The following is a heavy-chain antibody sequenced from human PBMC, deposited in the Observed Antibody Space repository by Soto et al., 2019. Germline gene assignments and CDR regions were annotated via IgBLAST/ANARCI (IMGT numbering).Heavy chain of an antibody. CDR3: ARLAVAGSYYYYGMDV. Sequence: ASVKVSCKASGYTFTSYGISWVRQAPGQGLEWMGWISAYNGNTNYAQKLQGRVTMTTDTSTSTAYMELRSLRSDDTAVYYCARLAVAGSYYYYGMDVWGQGTTVTVS. D-gene: IGHD6-19*01. CDR1: GYTFTSYG. CDR2: ISAYNGNT. V-gene: IGHV1-18*01. J-gene: IGHJ6*02.